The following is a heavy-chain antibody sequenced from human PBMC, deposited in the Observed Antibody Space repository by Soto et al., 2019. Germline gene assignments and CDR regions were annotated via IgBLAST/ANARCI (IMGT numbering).Heavy chain of an antibody. Sequence: SETLSLTCTVSGGSISSGGYYWSWIRQHPGKGLEWIGYIYYSGSTYYNPSLKSRVTISVDTSKNQFSLKLSSVTAADTAVYYCARESQQLGVDYWGQGTLVTVSS. CDR3: ARESQQLGVDY. CDR1: GGSISSGGYY. CDR2: IYYSGST. J-gene: IGHJ4*02. D-gene: IGHD6-13*01. V-gene: IGHV4-31*03.